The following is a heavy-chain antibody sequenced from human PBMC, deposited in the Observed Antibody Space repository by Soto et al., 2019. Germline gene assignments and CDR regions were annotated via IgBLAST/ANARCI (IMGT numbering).Heavy chain of an antibody. CDR3: ARGYYDRSGYFFEY. CDR1: GFIFSDYS. V-gene: IGHV3-21*01. J-gene: IGHJ4*02. D-gene: IGHD3-22*01. Sequence: GGSLRLSCAASGFIFSDYSMNWVRQAPGKGLEWVSSISSTSSYIYYADSLKGRFTISRDNAKNSLYLQMNSLRVEDAAVYYCARGYYDRSGYFFEYWGQGTLVTVYS. CDR2: ISSTSSYI.